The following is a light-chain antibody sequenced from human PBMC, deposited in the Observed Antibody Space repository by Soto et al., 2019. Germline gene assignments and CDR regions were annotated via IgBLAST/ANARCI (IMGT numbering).Light chain of an antibody. CDR2: RAS. Sequence: EIVMTQSPATLSVSPGERATLSCRASQSISSNLAWYQHKPGQAPRVLIYRASTRATGIPPRFSGSGSGTEVTLTISTLQSEDFAVYDCQQYNNWPPWTFGQGTKVEIK. J-gene: IGKJ1*01. V-gene: IGKV3-15*01. CDR1: QSISSN. CDR3: QQYNNWPPWT.